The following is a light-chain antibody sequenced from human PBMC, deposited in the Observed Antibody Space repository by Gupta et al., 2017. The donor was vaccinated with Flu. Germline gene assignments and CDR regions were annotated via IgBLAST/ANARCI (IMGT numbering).Light chain of an antibody. J-gene: IGLJ1*01. Sequence: QSAMTQPPSASGSPGQSITIPCTGTSSDIGAYKYVSWHQQHAGKAPNLIIYEVTKRPSGVPDRFSGSKSGNTASLTVSGLQAEDEGDYYCSSHTVSDTFVFGTGTAVTVL. CDR1: SSDIGAYKY. CDR2: EVT. CDR3: SSHTVSDTFV. V-gene: IGLV2-8*01.